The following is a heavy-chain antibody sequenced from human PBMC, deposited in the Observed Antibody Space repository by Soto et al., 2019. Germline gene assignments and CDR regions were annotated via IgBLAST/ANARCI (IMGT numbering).Heavy chain of an antibody. CDR1: GFTFTTYP. V-gene: IGHV3-23*01. J-gene: IGHJ4*02. CDR2: VSGDNT. CDR3: AKGGWGAVLDY. D-gene: IGHD3-16*01. Sequence: EVQLLESGGGLVQPGGSLRLSCAASGFTFTTYPMTWLRQAPGKGLEWVSSVSGDNTYYADFVKGRFTISRDNSKNTLYLQMNNLRAEDTAVYYCAKGGWGAVLDYWGQGTLVIVSS.